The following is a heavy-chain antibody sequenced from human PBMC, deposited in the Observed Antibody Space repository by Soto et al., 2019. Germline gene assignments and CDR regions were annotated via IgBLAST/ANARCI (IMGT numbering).Heavy chain of an antibody. J-gene: IGHJ2*01. D-gene: IGHD4-17*01. Sequence: SETLSLTCTVSGGSISSYYWSWIRQPPGKGLEWIGYTYYSGSTNYNPSLKSRVTISVDTSKNQFSLKLSSVTAADTAVYYCAREIYGDFDWYFDLWGRGTLVTVSS. CDR3: AREIYGDFDWYFDL. V-gene: IGHV4-59*01. CDR2: TYYSGST. CDR1: GGSISSYY.